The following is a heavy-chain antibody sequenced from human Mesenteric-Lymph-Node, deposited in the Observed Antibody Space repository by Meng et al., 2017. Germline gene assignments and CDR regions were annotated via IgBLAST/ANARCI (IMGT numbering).Heavy chain of an antibody. Sequence: GESLKISCAASGLSFSGYAMHWVRQAPGKGLEWVAVISYDGNNKYYADSVKGRFTISRDNFEKTVYLQMNSLRVEDTAVYYCARDYKGYGGNSGGFDYWGQGALVTVSS. J-gene: IGHJ4*02. V-gene: IGHV3-30*01. D-gene: IGHD4-23*01. CDR2: ISYDGNNK. CDR3: ARDYKGYGGNSGGFDY. CDR1: GLSFSGYA.